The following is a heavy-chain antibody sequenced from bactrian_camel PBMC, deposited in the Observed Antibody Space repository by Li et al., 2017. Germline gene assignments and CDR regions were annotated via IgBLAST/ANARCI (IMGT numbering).Heavy chain of an antibody. D-gene: IGHD5*01. V-gene: IGHV3S53*01. Sequence: QVQLVESGGGLVQPGGSLRLSCVASGDTIGRYCMGWFRQIPDKEREAVAGIESDGSTSYADSVKGRFTISKDSAKNTLYLQMNSLKPEDTAVYYCVADGGWVGYSLGYWGQGTQVTVS. CDR2: IESDGST. CDR3: VADGGWVGYSLGY. CDR1: GDTIGRYC. J-gene: IGHJ6*01.